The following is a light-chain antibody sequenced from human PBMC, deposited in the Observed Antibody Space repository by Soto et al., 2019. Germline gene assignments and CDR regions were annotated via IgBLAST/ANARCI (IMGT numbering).Light chain of an antibody. CDR2: AAS. J-gene: IGKJ2*01. CDR3: QQSYSTPYT. V-gene: IGKV1-39*01. Sequence: DIQMTQSPSSLSASVGDRVTITCRASQSISSYFNWYQQKPGKSPKLLIYAASRLQSGVTSRFSGSGSGTEFTLTISSLQPEDFATYYCQQSYSTPYTFGQGTKLEIK. CDR1: QSISSY.